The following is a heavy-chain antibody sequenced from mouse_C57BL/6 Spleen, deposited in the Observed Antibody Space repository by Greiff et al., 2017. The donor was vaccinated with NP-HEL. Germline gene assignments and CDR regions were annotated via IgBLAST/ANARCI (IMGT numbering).Heavy chain of an antibody. Sequence: EVQLVESGPSLVRPSQTLSLTCTVTGFSINSDCYWIWIRQFPGNKLEYIGYTFYSGITYYNPSLESRTYITRDTSKNQFSLKLSSVTTEDTATYYCAREKQTTEGYFDVWGTGTTVTVSS. J-gene: IGHJ1*03. CDR3: AREKQTTEGYFDV. CDR1: GFSINSDCY. D-gene: IGHD1-1*01. CDR2: TFYSGIT. V-gene: IGHV3-3*01.